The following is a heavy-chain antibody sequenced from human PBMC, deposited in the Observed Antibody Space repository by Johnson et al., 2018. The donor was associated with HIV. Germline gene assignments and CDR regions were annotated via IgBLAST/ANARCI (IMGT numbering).Heavy chain of an antibody. CDR3: ARDDDVKAFDI. J-gene: IGHJ3*02. CDR1: GFRFTNYW. Sequence: VQLVESGGGLVQPGGSLRLSCAASGFRFTNYWMSWVRQAPGKGLEWVANIKQDGSEKYYVDSVKGRFTISRDNSKNTLYLQMNSLRAEDTAVYYCARDDDVKAFDIWGQGTMVTVSS. D-gene: IGHD1-1*01. CDR2: IKQDGSEK. V-gene: IGHV3-7*03.